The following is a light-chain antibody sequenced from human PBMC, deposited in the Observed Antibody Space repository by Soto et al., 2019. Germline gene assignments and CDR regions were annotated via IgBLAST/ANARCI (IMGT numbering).Light chain of an antibody. CDR3: QQSYRTPRA. J-gene: IGKJ1*01. CDR2: AAS. V-gene: IGKV1-39*01. CDR1: QGISSC. Sequence: IQLTQSPSSLSASVGDRATITCRASQGISSCLAWYQQKPGKAPKLLIYAASTLQSGVPSRCSGSESGTDFTLTISSLQPEDFATYYCQQSYRTPRAFGQGTKVDIK.